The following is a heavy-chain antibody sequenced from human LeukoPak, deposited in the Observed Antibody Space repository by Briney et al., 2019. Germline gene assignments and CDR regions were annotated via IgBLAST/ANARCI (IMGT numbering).Heavy chain of an antibody. CDR2: TSESWDST. Sequence: GGSLRLSRAASVFTFSNYAMSWVRQAPGKGLEWVSGTSESWDSTYYADSVKGRFTISRDNSKNTLYLQMNSLRAEDTAVYYCAKTTAMTTVLSGFDYWGQGPLVTVSS. CDR1: VFTFSNYA. J-gene: IGHJ4*02. D-gene: IGHD4-23*01. V-gene: IGHV3-23*01. CDR3: AKTTAMTTVLSGFDY.